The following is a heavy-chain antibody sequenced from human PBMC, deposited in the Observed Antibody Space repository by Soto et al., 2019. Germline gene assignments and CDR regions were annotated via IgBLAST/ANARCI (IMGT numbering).Heavy chain of an antibody. J-gene: IGHJ4*02. CDR3: AKVPSPLMFTFGGLVN. D-gene: IGHD3-16*01. Sequence: QVQLVESGGGVVQPGRSLRLSCAASGFTFSSYGMHWVRQAPGKGLEWVAVISYDGSNQYYADSVKGRFTISRDNSKKTLYRQMNSLRADDTAVYYCAKVPSPLMFTFGGLVNWGQGTLVTVAS. V-gene: IGHV3-30*18. CDR1: GFTFSSYG. CDR2: ISYDGSNQ.